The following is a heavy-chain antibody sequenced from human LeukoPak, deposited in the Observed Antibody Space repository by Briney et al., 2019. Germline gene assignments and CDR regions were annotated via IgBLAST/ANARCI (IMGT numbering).Heavy chain of an antibody. J-gene: IGHJ4*02. CDR1: GDSISSYY. CDR2: ISDIGST. CDR3: AGHHPRNTVDF. V-gene: IGHV4-59*08. Sequence: SETLSLTCTVSGDSISSYYWSWIRQPPGKGLEWIAYISDIGSTNYNPSLKSRVTVSLDTSKNQFSLKLSSVTAADTAVYYCAGHHPRNTVDFWGQGTLVTVSS. D-gene: IGHD2/OR15-2a*01.